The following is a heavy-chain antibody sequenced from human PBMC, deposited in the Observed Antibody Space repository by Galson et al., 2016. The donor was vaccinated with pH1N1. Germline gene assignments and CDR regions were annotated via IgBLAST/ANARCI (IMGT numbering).Heavy chain of an antibody. CDR1: GFPFGSCA. D-gene: IGHD2/OR15-2a*01. CDR3: ARVFEEYFLYGMDV. J-gene: IGHJ6*02. V-gene: IGHV3-30*04. CDR2: VSYDGKNK. Sequence: SLRLSCAASGFPFGSCAMHWVRQAPGKGLAWVAVVSYDGKNKYLADSVKGRFTIPRDNSKNTVYLQMNSLGPDDTAVYYCARVFEEYFLYGMDVWGQGTTVTVSS.